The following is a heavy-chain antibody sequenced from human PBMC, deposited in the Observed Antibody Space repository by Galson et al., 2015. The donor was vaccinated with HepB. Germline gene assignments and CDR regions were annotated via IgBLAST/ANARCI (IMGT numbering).Heavy chain of an antibody. J-gene: IGHJ6*02. V-gene: IGHV3-30*18. CDR3: AKVLADCSSTSCSSYYYYGMDV. CDR2: ISYDGSNK. D-gene: IGHD2-2*01. Sequence: SLRLSCAASGFTFSSYGMHWVRQAPGKGLEWVAVISYDGSNKYYADSVKGRFTISRDNSKNTLYLQMNSLRAEDTAVYYCAKVLADCSSTSCSSYYYYGMDVWGQGTTVTVSS. CDR1: GFTFSSYG.